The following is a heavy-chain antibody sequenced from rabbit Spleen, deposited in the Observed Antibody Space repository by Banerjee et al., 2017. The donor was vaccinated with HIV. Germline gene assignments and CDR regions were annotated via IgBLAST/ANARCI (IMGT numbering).Heavy chain of an antibody. D-gene: IGHD1-1*01. Sequence: QSLEESGGDLVKPGASLTLTCTASGFTFSSSYWICWVRQAPGKGLEWIASIYTGSGNTYYANWAKGRFTISKTSSTTVTLQMTSLTAADTATYFCARSINWSNRGLNLWGPGTLVTVS. CDR3: ARSINWSNRGLNL. J-gene: IGHJ4*01. V-gene: IGHV1S40*01. CDR1: GFTFSSSYW. CDR2: IYTGSGNT.